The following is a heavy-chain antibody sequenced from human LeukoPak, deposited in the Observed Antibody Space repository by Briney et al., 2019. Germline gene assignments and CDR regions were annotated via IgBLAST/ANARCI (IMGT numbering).Heavy chain of an antibody. J-gene: IGHJ3*02. CDR3: ARYYYDNSGSIYAFDI. Sequence: ASVKVSCKASGYTFTRYGISWVRQAPGQGLEWMGWNSAYNGNTNYAQKLQGRVTMTTDTSTSTAYMELRSLRSDDTAVYYCARYYYDNSGSIYAFDIWGQGTMVTVSS. D-gene: IGHD3-22*01. CDR2: NSAYNGNT. V-gene: IGHV1-18*01. CDR1: GYTFTRYG.